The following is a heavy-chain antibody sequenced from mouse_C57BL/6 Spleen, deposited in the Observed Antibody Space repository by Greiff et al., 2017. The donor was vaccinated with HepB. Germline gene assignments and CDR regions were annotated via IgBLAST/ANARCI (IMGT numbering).Heavy chain of an antibody. CDR1: GYSITSGYY. D-gene: IGHD1-1*01. Sequence: EVKLQESGPGLVKPSQSLSLTCSVTGYSITSGYYWNWIRQFPGNKLEWMGYISYDGSNNYNPSLKNRISITRDTSKNQFFLKLNSVTTEDTATYYCASDYGSSYDAMDYWGQGTSVTVSS. CDR2: ISYDGSN. V-gene: IGHV3-6*01. CDR3: ASDYGSSYDAMDY. J-gene: IGHJ4*01.